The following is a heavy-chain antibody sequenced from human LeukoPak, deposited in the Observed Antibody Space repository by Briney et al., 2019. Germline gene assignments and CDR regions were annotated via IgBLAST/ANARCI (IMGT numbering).Heavy chain of an antibody. CDR2: ISGSGGST. CDR1: GFTFSSYA. J-gene: IGHJ4*02. D-gene: IGHD3-22*01. Sequence: PGGSLRLSCAASGFTFSSYAMSWVRQAPGKGLEWVSAISGSGGSTYYADSVKGRFTISRDNSKNTLYLQMNSLRAEDTAVYYCARPGVSYYDSSGYYDYWGQGTLVTASS. CDR3: ARPGVSYYDSSGYYDY. V-gene: IGHV3-23*01.